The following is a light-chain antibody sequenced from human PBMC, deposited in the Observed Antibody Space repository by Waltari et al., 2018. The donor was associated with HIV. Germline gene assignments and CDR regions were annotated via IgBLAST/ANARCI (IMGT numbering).Light chain of an antibody. CDR1: QGIRSY. CDR3: QQLDSYPLT. Sequence: DIQLTQSPSFLSASVGDRVTITCRASQGIRSYLAWYQQKPGKAPKFLIYAASTLQSGVPLRSSGSGSGTEFTLTISSLQPEDSATYYCQQLDSYPLTFGPGTRV. J-gene: IGKJ3*01. V-gene: IGKV1-9*01. CDR2: AAS.